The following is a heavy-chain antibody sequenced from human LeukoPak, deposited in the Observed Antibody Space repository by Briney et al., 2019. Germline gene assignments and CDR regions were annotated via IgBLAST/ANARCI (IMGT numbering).Heavy chain of an antibody. CDR1: GGSISSYY. Sequence: SETLSLTCTVSGGSISSYYWSWIRQPPGKGLEWIGYINYSGSTNHNPSLESRVTISVDASKNQFSLKVNSVTAADTAVYYCARHLSSSGWTNWIDPWGQGTLVTVSS. V-gene: IGHV4-59*08. CDR2: INYSGST. CDR3: ARHLSSSGWTNWIDP. J-gene: IGHJ5*02. D-gene: IGHD6-19*01.